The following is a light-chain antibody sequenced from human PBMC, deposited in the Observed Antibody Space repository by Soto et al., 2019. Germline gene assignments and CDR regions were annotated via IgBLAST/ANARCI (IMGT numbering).Light chain of an antibody. CDR2: DTS. V-gene: IGKV3-15*01. Sequence: ETVLTHSPAILSLSPGERATLSCRASQSISIKLAWYQQKPGQAPRLLIYDTSSRATGVPARFSGSGFGTDFTLTINRLQSEDFAVYYCQQYNDWWTVGQGTKVDIQ. J-gene: IGKJ1*01. CDR3: QQYNDWWT. CDR1: QSISIK.